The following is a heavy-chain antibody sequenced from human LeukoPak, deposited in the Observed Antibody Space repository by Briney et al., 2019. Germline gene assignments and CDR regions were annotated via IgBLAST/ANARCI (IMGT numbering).Heavy chain of an antibody. CDR2: INYSGRDT. CDR1: GFTFSSYS. D-gene: IGHD4-17*01. V-gene: IGHV3-23*01. Sequence: GGSLRLSCAASGFTFSSYSMTWVRQAPGKGLDWVSVINYSGRDTFYADSVKGRFTISRDNSKSTLFLQMNSLRSEDMGIYYCAKGDYGDFLYYFNYWGQGTLVTVSS. CDR3: AKGDYGDFLYYFNY. J-gene: IGHJ4*02.